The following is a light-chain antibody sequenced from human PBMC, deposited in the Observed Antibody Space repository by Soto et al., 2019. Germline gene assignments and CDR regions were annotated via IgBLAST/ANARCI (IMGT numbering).Light chain of an antibody. Sequence: EIVLTQSPATLSLSPGERATLSCRASQTVSSYLLWYQQKLGQAPRLLIYDASNRASGTPARFSGSGSETDFTLTISSLEPEDFAVYYCQHRMNWPLTFGQGTRLEIK. CDR3: QHRMNWPLT. CDR1: QTVSSY. V-gene: IGKV3-11*01. CDR2: DAS. J-gene: IGKJ5*01.